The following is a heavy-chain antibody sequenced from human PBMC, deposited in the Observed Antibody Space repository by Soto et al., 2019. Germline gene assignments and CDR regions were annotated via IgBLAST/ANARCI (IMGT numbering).Heavy chain of an antibody. CDR1: GFTFSDHA. CDR2: ITNNGNST. D-gene: IGHD6-19*01. CDR3: ARPPLYSNGGYFDS. Sequence: GGSLRLSCAVSGFTFSDHAMAWVRQAPGKGLEWVAAITNNGNSTFYADSVRGRFTVSRDSSNNTLYLQMNSLRAEDTAVYFCARPPLYSNGGYFDSWGQGALVTVSS. V-gene: IGHV3-23*01. J-gene: IGHJ4*02.